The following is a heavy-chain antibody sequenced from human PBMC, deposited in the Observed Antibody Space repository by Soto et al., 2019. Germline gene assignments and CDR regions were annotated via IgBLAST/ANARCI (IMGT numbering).Heavy chain of an antibody. CDR2: IIPILGIA. CDR3: GRRQWRGGGTDY. V-gene: IGHV1-69*02. Sequence: QVQLVQSGAEVKKPGSSVKVSCKASGGTFSSYTISWVRQAPGQGLEWMGRIIPILGIANYAQKFQGRVTITADKSTSTAYMELGSLGSEDTAVYSCGRRQWRGGGTDYWGQGTLVTVSS. CDR1: GGTFSSYT. J-gene: IGHJ4*02. D-gene: IGHD6-19*01.